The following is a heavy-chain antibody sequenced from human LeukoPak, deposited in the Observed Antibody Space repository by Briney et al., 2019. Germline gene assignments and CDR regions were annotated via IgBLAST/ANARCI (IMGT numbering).Heavy chain of an antibody. J-gene: IGHJ4*02. CDR3: ARATGSFYPFDY. CDR1: GGSISSYY. Sequence: SETLSLTCTASGGSISSYYWSWIRQPPGKGLEWIGYIYYSGSTNYNPSLKSRVTISVDTSKNQFSLKLSSVTAADTAVYYCARATGSFYPFDYWGQGTLVTVSS. CDR2: IYYSGST. D-gene: IGHD1-26*01. V-gene: IGHV4-59*01.